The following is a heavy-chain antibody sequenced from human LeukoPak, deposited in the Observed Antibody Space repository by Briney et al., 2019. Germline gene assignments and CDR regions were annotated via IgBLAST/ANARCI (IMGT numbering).Heavy chain of an antibody. J-gene: IGHJ4*02. D-gene: IGHD5-18*01. Sequence: SETLSLTCTVSGGSISRYYWSWIRQPPGKGLEWIGSIYYSGSTNYNPSLKSRVTISVDTSKNQFSLKLSSVTAADTALYYCARENGYRYDYWGQGTLVTVSS. CDR3: ARENGYRYDY. CDR2: IYYSGST. V-gene: IGHV4-59*01. CDR1: GGSISRYY.